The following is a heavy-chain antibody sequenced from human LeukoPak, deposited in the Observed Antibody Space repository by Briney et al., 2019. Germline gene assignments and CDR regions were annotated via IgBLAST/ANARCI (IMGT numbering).Heavy chain of an antibody. CDR2: ISAYNGST. Sequence: GASVKVSCKASGYTFTSYGISWVRQAPGQGLEWMGWISAYNGSTNYAQKLQGRVTMTTDTSTSTAYMELRSLRSDDTAVYYCARGTIVVVVAGPFDPWGQGTLVTVSS. CDR1: GYTFTSYG. J-gene: IGHJ5*02. D-gene: IGHD2-15*01. V-gene: IGHV1-18*01. CDR3: ARGTIVVVVAGPFDP.